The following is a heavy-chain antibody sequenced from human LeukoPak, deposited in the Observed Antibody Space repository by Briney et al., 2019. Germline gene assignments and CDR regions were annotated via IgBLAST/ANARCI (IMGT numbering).Heavy chain of an antibody. CDR1: GYTFTSYD. CDR2: MNPNSGNT. J-gene: IGHJ4*02. D-gene: IGHD3-10*01. CDR3: AIGYGSGSYYGFDY. Sequence: ASVKVSCKASGYTFTSYDINWVRQATGQGLEWMGWMNPNSGNTGHAQKFQGRVTMTRNTSISTAYMELSSLRSEDTAVYYCAIGYGSGSYYGFDYWGQGTLVTVSS. V-gene: IGHV1-8*01.